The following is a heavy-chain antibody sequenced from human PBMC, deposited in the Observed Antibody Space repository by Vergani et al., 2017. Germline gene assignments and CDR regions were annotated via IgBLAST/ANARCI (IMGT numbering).Heavy chain of an antibody. Sequence: QVQVQESGPGLVKPSQTLSPTCTVSGGSISSGDYYWSWIRQPPGKGLEWIGYIYYSGSTYYNPSLNSRVTISVDTSKNQFSLKLSSVTAADTAVYYCARDQRVHNWFDPWGQGTLVTVSS. J-gene: IGHJ5*02. CDR1: GGSISSGDYY. CDR3: ARDQRVHNWFDP. CDR2: IYYSGST. V-gene: IGHV4-30-4*01.